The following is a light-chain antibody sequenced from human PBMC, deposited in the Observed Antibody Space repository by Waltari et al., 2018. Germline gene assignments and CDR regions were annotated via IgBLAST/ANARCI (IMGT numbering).Light chain of an antibody. Sequence: QTVVTQEPSLSLSPGGTVTRTCGLSSGSVSTPYQPSWYQQATGQAPLTLIFDTNTRSSGVPDRFSGSILDNKAALTITGAQADDESDYYCVLSMGSGIWVFGGGTKLTVL. CDR2: DTN. V-gene: IGLV8-61*01. CDR1: SGSVSTPYQ. J-gene: IGLJ3*02. CDR3: VLSMGSGIWV.